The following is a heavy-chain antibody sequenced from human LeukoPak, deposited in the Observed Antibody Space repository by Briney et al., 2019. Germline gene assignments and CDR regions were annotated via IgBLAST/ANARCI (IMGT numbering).Heavy chain of an antibody. Sequence: GGSLRLSCAASGFTFSNYGMHWVRQAPGKGLEWVAVMSYDGINIYYADSVKGRFTISRDNSKNTLYLQMNSLRAEDTAVYYCLYGSGSYPHVFDIWGQGTMVSVSS. CDR1: GFTFSNYG. V-gene: IGHV3-30*03. D-gene: IGHD3-10*01. CDR2: MSYDGINI. J-gene: IGHJ3*02. CDR3: LYGSGSYPHVFDI.